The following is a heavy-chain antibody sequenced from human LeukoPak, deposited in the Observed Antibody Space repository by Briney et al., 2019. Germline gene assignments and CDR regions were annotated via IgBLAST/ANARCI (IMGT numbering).Heavy chain of an antibody. CDR2: IYNTRST. J-gene: IGHJ3*02. V-gene: IGHV4-59*08. D-gene: IGHD3-9*01. Sequence: SETLSLTCTVSGGSISSYYWTRIRQPPGKGLEWIGFIYNTRSTNYNPSLKSRVTISFDTSKNQFSLKLNSVTAADTAVYYCARRNILTEGEAFDIWGQGTMVTVSS. CDR1: GGSISSYY. CDR3: ARRNILTEGEAFDI.